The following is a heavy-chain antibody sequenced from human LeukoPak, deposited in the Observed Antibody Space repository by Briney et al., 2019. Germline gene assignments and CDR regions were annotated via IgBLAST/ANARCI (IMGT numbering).Heavy chain of an antibody. CDR3: ARGELLWFGEDWFQH. D-gene: IGHD3-10*01. J-gene: IGHJ1*01. CDR1: GGSFRVYY. V-gene: IGHV4-34*01. CDR2: INQSGSS. Sequence: SETLSLTCAVYGGSFRVYYGGGTPQPPGKGRDWMGEINQSGSSDYNPSLKSRVTMSVDTSKNQFSLKLSSVTAADTAVYYCARGELLWFGEDWFQHWGQGTLVTVSS.